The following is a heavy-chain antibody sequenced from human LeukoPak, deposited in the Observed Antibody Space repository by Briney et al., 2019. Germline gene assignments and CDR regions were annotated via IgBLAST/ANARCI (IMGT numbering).Heavy chain of an antibody. CDR1: GGSIISSSYY. CDR2: ASSSGTT. CDR3: ARAAYARAWDY. J-gene: IGHJ4*02. V-gene: IGHV4-61*02. Sequence: SETLSLTCTVSGGSIISSSYYWTWIRQPAGKGLDWIGRASSSGTTNYNPSLKSRVTISVDTSKNQFSLNLTSATAADTAVYSSARAAYARAWDYWGQGTLVTVSS.